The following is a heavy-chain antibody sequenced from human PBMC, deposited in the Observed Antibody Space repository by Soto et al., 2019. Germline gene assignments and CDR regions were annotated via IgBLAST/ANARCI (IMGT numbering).Heavy chain of an antibody. CDR1: GGSVSSGSYY. V-gene: IGHV4-61*01. J-gene: IGHJ4*02. D-gene: IGHD6-6*01. CDR2: IYYSGST. CDR3: ARDNQGIAARGSFDY. Sequence: LSLTCTVSGGSVSSGSYYWSWIRQPPGKGLEWIGYIYYSGSTNYNPSLKSRVTISVDTSKNQFSLKLSSVTAADTAVYYCARDNQGIAARGSFDYWGQGTLVTVSS.